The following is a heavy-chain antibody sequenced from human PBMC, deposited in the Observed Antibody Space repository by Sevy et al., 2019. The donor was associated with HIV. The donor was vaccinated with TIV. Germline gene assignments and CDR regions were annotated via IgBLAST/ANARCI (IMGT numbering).Heavy chain of an antibody. CDR1: GFTFSSYS. D-gene: IGHD3-3*01. CDR2: ISSSSSTI. J-gene: IGHJ5*02. CDR3: AREDLSNYDFWSGYYIPWFDP. V-gene: IGHV3-48*01. Sequence: GGSLRLSCAASGFTFSSYSMNWVRQAPGKGLEWVSYISSSSSTIYYAGSVKGRFTISRDNAKNSLYLQMNSLRAEDTAVYYCAREDLSNYDFWSGYYIPWFDPWGQGTLVTVSS.